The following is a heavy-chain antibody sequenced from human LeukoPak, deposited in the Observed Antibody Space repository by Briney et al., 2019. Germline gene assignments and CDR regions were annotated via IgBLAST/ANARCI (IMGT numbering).Heavy chain of an antibody. CDR3: ARGQYYGSETYWHTKWFDP. D-gene: IGHD3-10*01. V-gene: IGHV1-69*05. J-gene: IGHJ5*02. Sequence: ASVKVSCKASGGTFSNYVISWVRQAPGQGLEWMGGIIPMFGSATYSEKFQGRVTITTDESTSTGYMEMSRLTSGDTAVYYCARGQYYGSETYWHTKWFDPWGQGTPVTVSS. CDR1: GGTFSNYV. CDR2: IIPMFGSA.